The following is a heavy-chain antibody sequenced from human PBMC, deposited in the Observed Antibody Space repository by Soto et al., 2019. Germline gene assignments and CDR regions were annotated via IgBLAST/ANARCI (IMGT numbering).Heavy chain of an antibody. V-gene: IGHV4-61*01. CDR2: ISYSGSP. D-gene: IGHD2-2*01. CDR1: GGSVSSGTYY. CDR3: ARGYCSSTSCYAGLFDY. Sequence: SETLSLTCTVSGGSVSSGTYYWSWIRQPPGKGLEWIESISYSGSPNYNPSLGTRVTMSIDTSRNQFSLQLSSVTAADTAVYYCARGYCSSTSCYAGLFDYWGPGILVTVSS. J-gene: IGHJ4*02.